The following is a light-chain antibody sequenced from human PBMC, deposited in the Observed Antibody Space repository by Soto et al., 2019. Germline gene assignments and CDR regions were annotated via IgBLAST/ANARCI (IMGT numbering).Light chain of an antibody. CDR2: GAS. CDR3: QQFGGSPLIT. J-gene: IGKJ5*01. CDR1: QSVDSTY. V-gene: IGKV3-20*01. Sequence: EIVLTQSPGTLSLSPGERATLSCRASQSVDSTYLAWFQQKPGQAPRLLIFGASNRATGIADRFSGSGSGTDFTLTISRLEPEDFAVYYCQQFGGSPLITFGQGTRLEVK.